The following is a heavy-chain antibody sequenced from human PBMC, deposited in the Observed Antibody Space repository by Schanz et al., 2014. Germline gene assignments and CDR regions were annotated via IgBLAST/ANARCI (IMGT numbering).Heavy chain of an antibody. Sequence: VQLVESGGGLVKPGGSLRLSCAASGFTFSDNFMSWIRQAPGKGLEWVSVIYSGGSTYYADSVKGRFTISRDNSKNTLYLQMNSLRAEDTALYYCAKGRTVWSGSDRKYYFDYWGQGTLVTVSS. V-gene: IGHV3-66*01. D-gene: IGHD1-26*01. CDR1: GFTFSDNF. CDR2: IYSGGST. CDR3: AKGRTVWSGSDRKYYFDY. J-gene: IGHJ4*02.